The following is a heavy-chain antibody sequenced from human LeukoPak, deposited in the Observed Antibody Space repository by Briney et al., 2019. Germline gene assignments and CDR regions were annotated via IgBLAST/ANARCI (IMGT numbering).Heavy chain of an antibody. V-gene: IGHV4-4*07. CDR2: IYTSGST. Sequence: PSETLSLTCTVSGGSISSYYWSWIRQPAGKGLEWIGRIYTSGSTNYSPSLKSRVTMSVDTSKNQFSLKLSSVTAADTAVYYCASGTYYDFWSGYSDYWGQGTLVTVSS. CDR1: GGSISSYY. CDR3: ASGTYYDFWSGYSDY. J-gene: IGHJ4*02. D-gene: IGHD3-3*01.